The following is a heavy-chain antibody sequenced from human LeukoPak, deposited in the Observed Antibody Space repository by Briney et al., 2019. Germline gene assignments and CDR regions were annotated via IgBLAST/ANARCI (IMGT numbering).Heavy chain of an antibody. J-gene: IGHJ6*02. D-gene: IGHD5-18*01. V-gene: IGHV3-30*18. CDR1: GFTFSSYG. Sequence: PGGSLRLSCAASGFTFSSYGMHWVRQAPGKGLEWVAVISYDGSNKYYADSVKGRFTISRDNSKNTLYLQMNSLRAEDTAVYYCAKARGYSYEYGMDVWGQGTTVTVS. CDR2: ISYDGSNK. CDR3: AKARGYSYEYGMDV.